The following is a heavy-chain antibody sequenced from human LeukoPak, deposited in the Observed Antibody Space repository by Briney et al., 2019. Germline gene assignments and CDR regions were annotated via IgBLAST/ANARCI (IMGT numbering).Heavy chain of an antibody. D-gene: IGHD3-10*01. CDR3: AKEPTVIRGSPRAYY. J-gene: IGHJ4*02. Sequence: GGSLRLSCAASGFTVSSNYMSWVRQAPGKGLEWVSSISAGGGSTHSADSVKGRFTISRDNSKNLLFLQMSGLRDEDTAVYYCAKEPTVIRGSPRAYYWGQGTLVTVSS. CDR2: ISAGGGST. V-gene: IGHV3-23*01. CDR1: GFTVSSNY.